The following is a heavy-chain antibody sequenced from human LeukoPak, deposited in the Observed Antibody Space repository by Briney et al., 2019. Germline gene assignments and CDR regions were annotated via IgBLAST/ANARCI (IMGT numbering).Heavy chain of an antibody. D-gene: IGHD6-6*01. V-gene: IGHV3-23*01. CDR3: AKSYGYGYSSSSIDY. Sequence: PGGSLRLSCAASGFTFSSYAMSWVRHPPGKGLEWVSAISGSGGRTYYADSVKGRFTISRDNSKNTLYLQMNSLRAEDTAVYYCAKSYGYGYSSSSIDYWGQGTLVTVSS. J-gene: IGHJ4*02. CDR1: GFTFSSYA. CDR2: ISGSGGRT.